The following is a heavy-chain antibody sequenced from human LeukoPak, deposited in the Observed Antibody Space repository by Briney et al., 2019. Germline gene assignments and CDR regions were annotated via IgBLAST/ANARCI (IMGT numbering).Heavy chain of an antibody. CDR1: GGSISSSSYY. Sequence: SETLSLTCTVSGGSISSSSYYWGWIRQPPGKGLEWIGSIYYSGSTYYNPSLKSRVTISVDTSKNQFSLKLSSVIAADTAVYYCACFWSGPYYFDYWGQGTLVTVSS. D-gene: IGHD3-3*01. CDR3: ACFWSGPYYFDY. V-gene: IGHV4-39*01. CDR2: IYYSGST. J-gene: IGHJ4*02.